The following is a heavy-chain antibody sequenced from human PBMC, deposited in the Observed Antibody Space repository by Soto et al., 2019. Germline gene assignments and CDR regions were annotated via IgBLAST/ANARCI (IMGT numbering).Heavy chain of an antibody. D-gene: IGHD6-19*01. CDR3: ARVSRRSTSSGYSSGWPYYHYGMDV. V-gene: IGHV4-34*01. CDR2: INHSGST. Sequence: SETLSLTCAVYGGSFSGYYWSWIRQPPGKGLEWIGEINHSGSTNYNPSLKSRVTISVDTSKNQFSLKLSSVTAADTAVYYCARVSRRSTSSGYSSGWPYYHYGMDVWGQGTTVTVSS. CDR1: GGSFSGYY. J-gene: IGHJ6*02.